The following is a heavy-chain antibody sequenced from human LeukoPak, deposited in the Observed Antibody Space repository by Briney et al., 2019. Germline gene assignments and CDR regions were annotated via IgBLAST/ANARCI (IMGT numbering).Heavy chain of an antibody. CDR2: ISDSGGNT. J-gene: IGHJ4*02. CDR3: AKAFGSIDPFEY. Sequence: GGSLRLSCAASGFTFSNYAMSWVRQAPGKGLEWASSISDSGGNTYYADSVKGRFTISRDNTKNTVYLQMNSLRAEDTAIYYCAKAFGSIDPFEYWGQGTLVTVSS. V-gene: IGHV3-23*01. CDR1: GFTFSNYA. D-gene: IGHD2-15*01.